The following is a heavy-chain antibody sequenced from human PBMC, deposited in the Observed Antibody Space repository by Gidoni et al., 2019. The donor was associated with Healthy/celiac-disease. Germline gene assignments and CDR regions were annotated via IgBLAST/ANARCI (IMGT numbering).Heavy chain of an antibody. Sequence: QVQLQESGPGLVKPSETLSLTCTVPGGSISSYYWSWIRQPPGKGLEWIGYIYYSGSTNYNPSLKSRVTISVDTSKNQFSLKLSSVTAADTAVYYCARFVGVPAAMGDYFDYWGQGTLVTVSS. D-gene: IGHD2-2*01. CDR3: ARFVGVPAAMGDYFDY. V-gene: IGHV4-59*01. CDR1: GGSISSYY. J-gene: IGHJ4*02. CDR2: IYYSGST.